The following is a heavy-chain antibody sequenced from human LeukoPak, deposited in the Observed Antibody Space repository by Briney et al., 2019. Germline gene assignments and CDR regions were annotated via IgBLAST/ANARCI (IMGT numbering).Heavy chain of an antibody. CDR2: ISYDGSNK. CDR1: GFTFSSYA. Sequence: GGSLRLSCAASGFTFSSYAMHWVRQAPGKGLEWVAVISYDGSNKYYADSVKGRFTISRDNSKNTLYLQMNSLRAEDTAVYYCARAPPPTERWLQGAFDYWGQGTLVTVSS. CDR3: ARAPPPTERWLQGAFDY. J-gene: IGHJ4*02. V-gene: IGHV3-30-3*01. D-gene: IGHD5-24*01.